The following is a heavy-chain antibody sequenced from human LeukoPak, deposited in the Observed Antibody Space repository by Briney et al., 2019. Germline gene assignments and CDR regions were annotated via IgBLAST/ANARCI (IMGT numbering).Heavy chain of an antibody. CDR2: IWYDGSNK. CDR3: ARGPGGRTNFHYYGMDV. D-gene: IGHD1-26*01. Sequence: GRSLRLSCAASGFTFSSYGMHWVRQAPGKGLEWVAVIWYDGSNKYYADSVKGRFTISRDNSKNTLCLRMNSLRVEDTAVYYCARGPGGRTNFHYYGMDVWGQGTTVTVSS. CDR1: GFTFSSYG. V-gene: IGHV3-33*01. J-gene: IGHJ6*02.